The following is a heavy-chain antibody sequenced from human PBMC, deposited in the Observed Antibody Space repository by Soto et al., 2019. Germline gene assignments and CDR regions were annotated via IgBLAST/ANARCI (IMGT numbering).Heavy chain of an antibody. V-gene: IGHV1-18*01. J-gene: IGHJ6*02. D-gene: IGHD4-17*01. Sequence: QVPLVHSGAEVKKPGASVKVSCKASGYTFTRYGITWVRQARGQGLEWMGWINGYNGNTKYAQKLQGRVTMTTDTSTSTAYMELRSLTSDDTAVYYCASEGDYPYYYYGRDVWGQGTTVTVSS. CDR2: INGYNGNT. CDR3: ASEGDYPYYYYGRDV. CDR1: GYTFTRYG.